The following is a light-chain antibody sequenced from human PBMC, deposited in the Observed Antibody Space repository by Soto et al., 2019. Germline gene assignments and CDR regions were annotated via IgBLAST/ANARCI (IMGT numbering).Light chain of an antibody. CDR1: QSVSSN. CDR2: GAS. V-gene: IGKV3-15*01. J-gene: IGKJ1*01. Sequence: EIVMTQSPAPLSVSPGERATLSCRASQSVSSNLAWYQQKPGQAPRLLIYGASTRATGIPARFSGSGSGTEFTLTISSLQSEDFAVYYCQQDNNWHRTFGHGTKVEIK. CDR3: QQDNNWHRT.